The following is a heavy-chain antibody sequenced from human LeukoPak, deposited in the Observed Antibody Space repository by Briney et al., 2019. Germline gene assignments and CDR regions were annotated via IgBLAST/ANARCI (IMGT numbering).Heavy chain of an antibody. D-gene: IGHD1-1*01. CDR2: VREDATEK. Sequence: GGSLRLSCAASGFILTEYGMYWVRQAPGKGLGWVAFVREDATEKKYADSVEGRFTISTDDSENTVYLKMNNLRVDDTAVYYCAKRSGPNSGPFDSWGQGTPVIVSS. CDR3: AKRSGPNSGPFDS. CDR1: GFILTEYG. J-gene: IGHJ4*02. V-gene: IGHV3-30*02.